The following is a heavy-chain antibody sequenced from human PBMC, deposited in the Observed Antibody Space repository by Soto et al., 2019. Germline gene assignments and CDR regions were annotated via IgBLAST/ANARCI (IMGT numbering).Heavy chain of an antibody. D-gene: IGHD6-19*01. J-gene: IGHJ6*02. V-gene: IGHV3-30-3*01. CDR3: ARDWYSSGWYGPIYYYYGMDV. CDR2: ISYDGSNK. CDR1: GFTFSSYA. Sequence: QVQLVESGGGVVQPGRSLRLSCAASGFTFSSYAMHWVRQVPGKGLEWVAVISYDGSNKYYADSVKGRFTISRDNSKNTLYLQMNSLRAEDTAVYCCARDWYSSGWYGPIYYYYGMDVWGQGTTVTVSS.